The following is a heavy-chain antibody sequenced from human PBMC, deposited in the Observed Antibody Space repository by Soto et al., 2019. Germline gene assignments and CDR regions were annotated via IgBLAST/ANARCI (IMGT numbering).Heavy chain of an antibody. CDR3: ARDWLLWFGEPTSNWFDP. J-gene: IGHJ5*02. D-gene: IGHD3-10*01. Sequence: QVPLQQSGPGLVKPSQTLSLTCAISGDSVSSNSAAWNWIRQSPSRGLEWLGRTYYRSKWYNDYAVSVKSRITINPDTSKNQFSLQLNSVTPEDTAVYYCARDWLLWFGEPTSNWFDPWGQGTLVTVSS. V-gene: IGHV6-1*01. CDR2: TYYRSKWYN. CDR1: GDSVSSNSAA.